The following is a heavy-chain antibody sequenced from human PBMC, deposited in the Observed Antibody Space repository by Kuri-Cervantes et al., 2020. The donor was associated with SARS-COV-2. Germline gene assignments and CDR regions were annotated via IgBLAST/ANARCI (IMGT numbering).Heavy chain of an antibody. V-gene: IGHV1-8*02. Sequence: ASVKVSCKASGYTFTSYDINWVRQATGQGLEWMGWMNPNTCNTGYAQKFQGRVTMTRNTSVSTAYMELSSLRSEDTAVYYCARGDPFMTTLTTVRPANWFDPWGQGTLVTVSS. CDR3: ARGDPFMTTLTTVRPANWFDP. J-gene: IGHJ5*02. CDR2: MNPNTCNT. CDR1: GYTFTSYD. D-gene: IGHD4-11*01.